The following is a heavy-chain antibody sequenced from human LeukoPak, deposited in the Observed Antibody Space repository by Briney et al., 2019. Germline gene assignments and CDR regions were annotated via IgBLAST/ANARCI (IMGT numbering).Heavy chain of an antibody. CDR3: ARGDSDYVWGSYLFFDY. CDR1: GGTFSSYA. J-gene: IGHJ4*02. D-gene: IGHD3-16*02. CDR2: IIPIFGTA. Sequence: SVKVSYKASGGTFSSYAISWVRQAPGQGLEWMGGIIPIFGTANYAQKFQGRVTITTDESTSTAYMELSSLRSEDTAVYYCARGDSDYVWGSYLFFDYWGQGTLVTVSS. V-gene: IGHV1-69*05.